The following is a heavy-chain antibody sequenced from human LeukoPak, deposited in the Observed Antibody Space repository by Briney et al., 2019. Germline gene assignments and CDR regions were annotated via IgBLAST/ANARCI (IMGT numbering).Heavy chain of an antibody. CDR2: ISYDGSNK. J-gene: IGHJ3*02. V-gene: IGHV3-30*03. CDR1: GFTFSSYA. CDR3: ALRPSPIGGDAFDI. Sequence: PGGSLRLSCAASGFTFSSYAMSWVRQAPGKGLEWVAVISYDGSNKYYADSVKGRFTISRDNSKNTLYLQMNSLRAEDTAVYYCALRPSPIGGDAFDIWGQGTMVTVSS. D-gene: IGHD3-16*01.